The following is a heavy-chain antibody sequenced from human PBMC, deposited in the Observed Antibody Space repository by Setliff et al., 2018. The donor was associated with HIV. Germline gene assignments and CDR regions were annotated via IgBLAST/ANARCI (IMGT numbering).Heavy chain of an antibody. J-gene: IGHJ6*03. CDR3: ARGFSGDYLFTGYLDG. V-gene: IGHV4-34*01. CDR1: GGSFSGFY. CDR2: INHSRRS. Sequence: PSETLSLTCAVYGGSFSGFYWNWIRQAPGKGLEWIGEINHSRRSKYNPSLKSRDTISVETSKNQFSLKSTSVTASDTSFYYCARGFSGDYLFTGYLDGWGKGTTVTV. D-gene: IGHD3-22*01.